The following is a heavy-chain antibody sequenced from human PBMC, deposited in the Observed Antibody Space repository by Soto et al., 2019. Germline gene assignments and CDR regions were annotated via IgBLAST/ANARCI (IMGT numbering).Heavy chain of an antibody. Sequence: SETLSLTCAVSGYSISSGYYWGWIRQPPGKGLEWIASIYHSRSTYYNPSLKSRVTISVDTSKNQFSLKLSSVTAADTAVYYCARGAATVTPGWFDPWGQGTLVTVSS. CDR2: IYHSRST. J-gene: IGHJ5*02. CDR1: GYSISSGYY. CDR3: ARGAATVTPGWFDP. D-gene: IGHD4-17*01. V-gene: IGHV4-38-2*01.